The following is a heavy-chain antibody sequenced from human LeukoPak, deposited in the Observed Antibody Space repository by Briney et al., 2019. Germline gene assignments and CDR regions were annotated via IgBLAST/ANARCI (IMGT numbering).Heavy chain of an antibody. J-gene: IGHJ4*02. CDR2: IYYSGST. D-gene: IGHD6-19*01. CDR1: GGSISSYY. V-gene: IGHV4-59*01. Sequence: SETLSLTCTVSGGSISSYYWSWIRQPPGKGLEWIGYIYYSGSTNYNPSLKSRVTISVDTFKNQFSLKLSSVTAADTAVYYCARDRIAVLDYWGQGTLVTVSS. CDR3: ARDRIAVLDY.